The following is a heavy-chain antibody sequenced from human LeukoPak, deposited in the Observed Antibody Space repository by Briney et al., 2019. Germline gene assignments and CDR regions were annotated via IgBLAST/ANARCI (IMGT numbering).Heavy chain of an antibody. V-gene: IGHV7-4-1*02. Sequence: ASVKVSCKAFGYTFSSHAMNWVRQAPGQGLELMGWINTNTGIPTCAQGFAGRFVFSLDTSVTTAYLQITSLKAEDTAVYYCARDLVSAGFDIWGQGTMVTVSS. CDR1: GYTFSSHA. CDR3: ARDLVSAGFDI. D-gene: IGHD6-6*01. CDR2: INTNTGIP. J-gene: IGHJ3*02.